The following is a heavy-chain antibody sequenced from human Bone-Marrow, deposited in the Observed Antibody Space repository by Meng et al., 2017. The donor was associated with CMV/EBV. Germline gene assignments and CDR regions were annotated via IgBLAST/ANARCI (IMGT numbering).Heavy chain of an antibody. Sequence: GGSLRLSCSASGFTFSSYWMSWVRQAPGKGLEWVANIKQDGSEKYYVDSVKGRFAISRDNAKNSLYLQMNSLRAEDTAVYYCAGTIAARRGWFDPWDQGTLVTVSS. CDR2: IKQDGSEK. CDR3: AGTIAARRGWFDP. CDR1: GFTFSSYW. V-gene: IGHV3-7*01. D-gene: IGHD6-6*01. J-gene: IGHJ5*02.